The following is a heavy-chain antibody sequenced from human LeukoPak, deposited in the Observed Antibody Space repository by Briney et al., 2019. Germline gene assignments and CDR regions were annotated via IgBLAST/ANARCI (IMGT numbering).Heavy chain of an antibody. CDR3: ARRADYAYYDFWSGYGYYFDY. CDR1: GYTFTGYY. CDR2: INPNSGGT. Sequence: ASVKVSCKASGYTFTGYYMHWVRQAPGQGLEWMGWINPNSGGTNYAQKFQGRVTMTRDTSISTAYMELSRLRSGDTAVYYCARRADYAYYDFWSGYGYYFDYWGQGTLVTVSS. D-gene: IGHD3-3*01. V-gene: IGHV1-2*02. J-gene: IGHJ4*02.